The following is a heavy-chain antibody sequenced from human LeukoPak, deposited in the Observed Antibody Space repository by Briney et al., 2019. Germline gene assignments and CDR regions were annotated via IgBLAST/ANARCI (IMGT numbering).Heavy chain of an antibody. CDR2: IYYSGST. D-gene: IGHD2-2*01. J-gene: IGHJ4*02. CDR3: ARLPRRYCSSTSCYGHY. Sequence: SETLSLTCTVSGGSISSSSYYWGWIRQPPGKGLEWIGSIYYSGSTYYNPSLKSRVTISVDTSKNQFSLKLSSVTAADTAVYYCARLPRRYCSSTSCYGHYWGQGTLVTVSS. V-gene: IGHV4-39*07. CDR1: GGSISSSSYY.